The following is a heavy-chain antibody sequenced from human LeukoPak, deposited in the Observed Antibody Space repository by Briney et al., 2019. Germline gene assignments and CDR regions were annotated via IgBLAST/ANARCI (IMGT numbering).Heavy chain of an antibody. J-gene: IGHJ4*02. CDR3: AKDGNYYDSSGYGDY. CDR2: IRYDGSNK. Sequence: GGSLRLSCAASGFTFSSYGMHWVRQAPGKGLEWVAFIRYDGSNKYYAGSVKGRFTISRDNSKNTLYLQMNSLRAEDTAVYYCAKDGNYYDSSGYGDYWGQGTLVTVSS. D-gene: IGHD3-22*01. V-gene: IGHV3-30*02. CDR1: GFTFSSYG.